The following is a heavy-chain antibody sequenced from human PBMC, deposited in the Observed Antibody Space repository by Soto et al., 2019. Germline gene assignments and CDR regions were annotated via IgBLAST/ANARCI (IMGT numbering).Heavy chain of an antibody. D-gene: IGHD5-12*01. CDR1: GYTFTGYY. V-gene: IGHV1-2*04. Sequence: ASVKVSCKASGYTFTGYYMHWVRQAPGQGLEWMGWISPNSGGTNYAQKFQGWVTMTRDTSISTAYMELSRLRSDDTAVYYCALAVRGYDQYYFDYWGQGTLVTVSS. CDR2: ISPNSGGT. CDR3: ALAVRGYDQYYFDY. J-gene: IGHJ4*02.